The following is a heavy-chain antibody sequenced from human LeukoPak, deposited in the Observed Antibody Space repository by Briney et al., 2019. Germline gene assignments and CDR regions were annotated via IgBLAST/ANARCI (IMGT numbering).Heavy chain of an antibody. V-gene: IGHV1-18*01. J-gene: IGHJ4*02. CDR1: GYTFTGYA. Sequence: ASVKVSCKASGYTFTGYAISWVRQAPGQGLEWMGWVSAYNDATNYAQSFQDRVTMTTDTPTTTAYMELRSLRSDDTAVYYCARVDLYYDSGYTQAANDYWGQGTLVTVSS. D-gene: IGHD3-16*01. CDR2: VSAYNDAT. CDR3: ARVDLYYDSGYTQAANDY.